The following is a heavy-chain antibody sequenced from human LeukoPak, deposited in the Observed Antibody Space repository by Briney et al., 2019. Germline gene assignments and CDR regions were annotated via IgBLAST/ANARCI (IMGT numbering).Heavy chain of an antibody. CDR1: GGSISSYY. D-gene: IGHD6-13*01. CDR3: ARLIAAAGFEFDY. Sequence: SETLSLTCTVPGGSISSYYWSWIRQPPGKGLEWIGYIYYSGSTNYNPSLKSRVTISVDTSKNQFSLKLSSVTAADTAVYYCARLIAAAGFEFDYWGQGTLVTVTS. CDR2: IYYSGST. V-gene: IGHV4-59*08. J-gene: IGHJ4*02.